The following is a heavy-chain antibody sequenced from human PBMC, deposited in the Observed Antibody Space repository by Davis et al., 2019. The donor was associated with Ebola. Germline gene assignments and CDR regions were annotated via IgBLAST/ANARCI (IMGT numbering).Heavy chain of an antibody. J-gene: IGHJ6*04. CDR1: GYTFTSYA. Sequence: SVKVSCKASGYTFTSYAMNWVRQAPGQGLEWMGGIIPIFGTANYAQKFQGRVTITADESTSTAYMELSSLRSEDTAVYYCARWEGLGYCSGGSCYHYYYGMDVWGKGTTVTVSS. CDR3: ARWEGLGYCSGGSCYHYYYGMDV. D-gene: IGHD2-15*01. V-gene: IGHV1-69*13. CDR2: IIPIFGTA.